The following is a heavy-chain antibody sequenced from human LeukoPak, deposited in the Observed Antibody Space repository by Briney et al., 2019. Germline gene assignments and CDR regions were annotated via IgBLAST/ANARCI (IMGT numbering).Heavy chain of an antibody. CDR2: INPSSGST. CDR1: GYSLTSYY. D-gene: IGHD6-13*01. CDR3: ARDGPGYTSSSTDYMDV. Sequence: ASVKVSCKASGYSLTSYYIHWVRQAPGQGLEWMGIINPSSGSTRYAQEFQGRVTLTRDTSTSTVYMEVSSLRSEDTAVYYCARDGPGYTSSSTDYMDVWGKGTTVTVSS. J-gene: IGHJ6*03. V-gene: IGHV1-46*01.